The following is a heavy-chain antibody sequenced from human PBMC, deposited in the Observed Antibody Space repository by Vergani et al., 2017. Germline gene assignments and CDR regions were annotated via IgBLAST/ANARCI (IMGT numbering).Heavy chain of an antibody. CDR3: ARHDSGHYDSSYYGLDV. D-gene: IGHD3-16*01. CDR2: IYYSGST. CDR1: VYSISSGYY. V-gene: IGHV4-38-2*01. Sequence: QVQLQESGPGLVKPSETLSLTCAVSVYSISSGYYWGWLRQTPGKGLEWIGSIYYSGSTYYNPSLKSRVSISVDTSRNQFSLKLSSVTAADSAVYYCARHDSGHYDSSYYGLDVWGQGTTVTVSS. J-gene: IGHJ6*02.